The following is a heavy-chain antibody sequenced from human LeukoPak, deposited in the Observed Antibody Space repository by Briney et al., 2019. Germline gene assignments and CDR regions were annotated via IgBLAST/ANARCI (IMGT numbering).Heavy chain of an antibody. J-gene: IGHJ4*02. V-gene: IGHV4-59*01. CDR1: GGSISSYY. Sequence: SETLSPTCTVSGGSISSYYWTWIRQPPGKGLEWIGYIYYSGSTNYNPSLKSRVTISVDTSKNQFSLKLTSVTAADTAVYYCARGVNSGYFDYCGQGTLVTVSS. CDR2: IYYSGST. CDR3: ARGVNSGYFDY. D-gene: IGHD1-26*01.